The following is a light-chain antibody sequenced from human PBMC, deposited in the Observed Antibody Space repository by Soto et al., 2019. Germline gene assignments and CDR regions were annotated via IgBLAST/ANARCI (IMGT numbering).Light chain of an antibody. V-gene: IGKV3-20*01. CDR3: QQYGSSPLT. Sequence: EIVLTQSPGTLPVSPGERATLSCRASQSVSSSYLAWYQQKPGQAPRLLIYGASIRATGIPDRFTGSGSGTEFTLTISRLEPEDFEVYYCQQYGSSPLTFGGGTKVDIK. CDR1: QSVSSSY. J-gene: IGKJ4*01. CDR2: GAS.